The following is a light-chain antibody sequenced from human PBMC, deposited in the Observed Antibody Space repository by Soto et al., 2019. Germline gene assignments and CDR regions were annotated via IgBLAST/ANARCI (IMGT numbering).Light chain of an antibody. CDR1: SSDVGGYNY. J-gene: IGLJ2*01. CDR3: SSYTGSSTPVV. CDR2: DVS. Sequence: QSALTQPASVSGSLGQSITISCTGTSSDVGGYNYVSWYQQHPGKAPKLMIYDVSNRPSGVSNRFSGSKSGNTASLTISGLQAEDDADYYCSSYTGSSTPVVFGGGTKLTVL. V-gene: IGLV2-14*01.